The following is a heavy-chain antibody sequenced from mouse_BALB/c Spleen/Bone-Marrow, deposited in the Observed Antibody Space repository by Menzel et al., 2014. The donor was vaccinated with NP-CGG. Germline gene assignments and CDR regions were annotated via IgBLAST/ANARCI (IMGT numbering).Heavy chain of an antibody. CDR1: GYTFNSYW. V-gene: IGHV1S127*01. Sequence: VQLQESGAELVKPGASVKMSCKASGYTFNSYWMHWVRQRPGQGLEWIGVIDPSDSYTSYIQKFKGKATLTVDTSSSTAYMQLSSLTSEDSAVYYCTRDAMDYWGQGTSVTVSS. CDR2: IDPSDSYT. CDR3: TRDAMDY. J-gene: IGHJ4*01.